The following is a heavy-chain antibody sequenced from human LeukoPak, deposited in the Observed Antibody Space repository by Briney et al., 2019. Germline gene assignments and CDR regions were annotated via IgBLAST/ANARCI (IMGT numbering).Heavy chain of an antibody. J-gene: IGHJ6*04. CDR3: ARDDGDV. V-gene: IGHV3-7*01. CDR1: GFTFSNYW. CDR2: INEDGSGK. Sequence: GGSLRLSCVSSGFTFSNYWMKWVRQAPGKELEWVASINEDGSGKFSVGSVKDRITISRDNTRNSLDLQINSLTVEDTAIYYCARDDGDVWGTGTTVTVSS.